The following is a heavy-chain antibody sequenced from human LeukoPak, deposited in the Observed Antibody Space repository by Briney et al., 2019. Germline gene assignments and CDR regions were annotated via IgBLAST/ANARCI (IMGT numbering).Heavy chain of an antibody. CDR1: GFTFSSSW. Sequence: GGSLRLSCAASGFTFSSSWMNWVRQAPGKGLEWVANINQDGSEKHYVDSVKGRFTISRDNARNSLYLQMNSLRAEDTGVYYCARASGNLGYWSQGTLVTVSS. CDR2: INQDGSEK. J-gene: IGHJ4*02. CDR3: ARASGNLGY. V-gene: IGHV3-7*04. D-gene: IGHD6-19*01.